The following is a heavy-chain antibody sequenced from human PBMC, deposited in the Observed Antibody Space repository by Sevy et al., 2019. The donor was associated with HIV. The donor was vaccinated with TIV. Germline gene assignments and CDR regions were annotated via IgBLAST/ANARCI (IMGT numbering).Heavy chain of an antibody. CDR2: VSYDGSNT. CDR1: GFAFSDYA. Sequence: GGSLRLSCEAFGFAFSDYAMHWVRQVPGKGLEWLAVVSYDGSNTSYADSVKGRFTVSRDNSKNTLSLQMNSLRRDDTAVFYCARFPPQRAFDIWGQGTTVTVSS. V-gene: IGHV3-30-3*01. CDR3: ARFPPQRAFDI. J-gene: IGHJ3*02.